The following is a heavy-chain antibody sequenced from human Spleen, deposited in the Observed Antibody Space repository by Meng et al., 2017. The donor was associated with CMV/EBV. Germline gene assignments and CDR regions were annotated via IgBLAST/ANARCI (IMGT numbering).Heavy chain of an antibody. D-gene: IGHD2-2*01. Sequence: SETLSLTCTFAGGSISSNYWSWIRQPAGRRLEWIGHIYYSGSTDYNPSLKGRVTISVDTSKNQFSLKLSSVTAADTAVYYCARQFADCTSTSCYTNWVDPWGQGTLVTVSS. CDR1: GGSISSNY. CDR2: IYYSGST. J-gene: IGHJ5*02. CDR3: ARQFADCTSTSCYTNWVDP. V-gene: IGHV4-59*01.